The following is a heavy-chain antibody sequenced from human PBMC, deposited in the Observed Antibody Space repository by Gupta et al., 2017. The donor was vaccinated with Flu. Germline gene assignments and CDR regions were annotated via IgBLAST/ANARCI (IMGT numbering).Heavy chain of an antibody. Sequence: EVQLLESGGGLVQPGGSLRLSCAASGFTFSRYAMSWVRQAPGKGLEWVSAISGSGGSTYYADSVKGRFTISRDNSKNTLYLQMNSLRAEDTAVYYCAKSPNGAKRRYNDAFDIWGQGTMVTVSS. D-gene: IGHD1-1*01. CDR3: AKSPNGAKRRYNDAFDI. V-gene: IGHV3-23*01. CDR1: GFTFSRYA. CDR2: ISGSGGST. J-gene: IGHJ3*02.